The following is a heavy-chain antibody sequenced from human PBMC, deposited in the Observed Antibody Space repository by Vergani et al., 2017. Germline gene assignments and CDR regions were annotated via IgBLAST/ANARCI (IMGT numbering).Heavy chain of an antibody. CDR3: AREYSSTSGRAFDL. CDR1: GFDFSSYI. J-gene: IGHJ3*01. D-gene: IGHD2-2*01. Sequence: QLVESGGGWVQPGGSLRLSCVVSGFDFSSYIMNWVRQAPGKGLEWVSFVSTGTKSQSYAESVKGRFTISRDSAKNSLYLQMDSLRAEDTAVYYWAREYSSTSGRAFDLWGQGTKVTVSS. CDR2: VSTGTKSQ. V-gene: IGHV3-48*01.